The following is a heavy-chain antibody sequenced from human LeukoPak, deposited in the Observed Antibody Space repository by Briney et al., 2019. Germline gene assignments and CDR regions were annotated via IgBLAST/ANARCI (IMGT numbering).Heavy chain of an antibody. CDR1: GFTFSSYG. Sequence: GALRLSCAASGFTFSSYGMSWVRQAPGKGLEWVSAISGSGGSTYYADSVKGRFTISRDNSKNTLYLQMNSLRAEDTAVYYCAKAQYSSGWYGDGGYWGQGTLVTVSS. CDR3: AKAQYSSGWYGDGGY. D-gene: IGHD6-19*01. J-gene: IGHJ4*02. CDR2: ISGSGGST. V-gene: IGHV3-23*01.